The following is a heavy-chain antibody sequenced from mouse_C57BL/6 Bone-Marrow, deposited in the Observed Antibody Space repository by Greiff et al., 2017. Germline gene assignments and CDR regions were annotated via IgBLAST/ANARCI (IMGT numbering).Heavy chain of an antibody. V-gene: IGHV1-54*01. Sequence: VQLQQSGAELVRPGTSVKVSCKASGYAFTNYLIEWVKQRPGQGLEWIGVINPGSGGTNYNEKFKGKATLTADKSSSTAYMQLSSLTSEDSAVYFCARRRGNYYGSSYYFDYWGQGTTLTVSS. D-gene: IGHD1-1*01. CDR1: GYAFTNYL. CDR2: INPGSGGT. CDR3: ARRRGNYYGSSYYFDY. J-gene: IGHJ2*01.